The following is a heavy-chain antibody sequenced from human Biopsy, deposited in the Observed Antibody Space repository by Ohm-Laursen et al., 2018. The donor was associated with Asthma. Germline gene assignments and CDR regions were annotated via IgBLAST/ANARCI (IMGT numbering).Heavy chain of an antibody. CDR3: ARGLDYSGRSGFDY. CDR2: INHRGST. CDR1: GGSFSNYY. V-gene: IGHV4-34*01. J-gene: IGHJ4*02. D-gene: IGHD3-10*01. Sequence: TLSLTCAVYGGSFSNYYWTWIRQPPGKGLEWIGEINHRGSTNYNPSLKSRVTLSVDTSKNQFSVKLRSVTAEDTAVYYCARGLDYSGRSGFDYWGQGTLVTVSS.